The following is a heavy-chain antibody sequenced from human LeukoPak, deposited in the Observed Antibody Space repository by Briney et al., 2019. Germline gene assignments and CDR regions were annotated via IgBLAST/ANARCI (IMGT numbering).Heavy chain of an antibody. Sequence: EASVKVSCKASGGTFSSYAISWVRQAPGQGLEWMGGIIPIFGTANYAQKFQGRVTITADESTSTAYMELSSLRSEDTAVYYCARVGSYCGGDCYSGYYYYGMDVWGQGTTVTASS. CDR2: IIPIFGTA. CDR3: ARVGSYCGGDCYSGYYYYGMDV. D-gene: IGHD2-21*02. CDR1: GGTFSSYA. V-gene: IGHV1-69*13. J-gene: IGHJ6*02.